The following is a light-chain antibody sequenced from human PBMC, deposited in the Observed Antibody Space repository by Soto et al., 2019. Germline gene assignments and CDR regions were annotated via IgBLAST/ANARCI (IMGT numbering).Light chain of an antibody. CDR3: QQSYITPYT. V-gene: IGKV1-39*01. J-gene: IGKJ2*01. CDR2: AVS. CDR1: QSISTF. Sequence: DIQMTQSPSSLSASVGDRVTITCRASQSISTFSNWYQQKRGQAPKLLIYAVSSLRDGVPSRFSGGGSRTDFTLTISSLQPEDFATYYCQQSYITPYTFGQGTKLEIK.